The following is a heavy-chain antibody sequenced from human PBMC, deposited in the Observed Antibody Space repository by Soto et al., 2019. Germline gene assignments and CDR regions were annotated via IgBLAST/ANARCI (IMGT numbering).Heavy chain of an antibody. J-gene: IGHJ6*02. V-gene: IGHV4-34*01. CDR3: ARASRADHYYYGMDV. Sequence: QVQLQQWGAGLLKPSETLSLTCAVYGGSFSGYYWSWIRQPPGKGLEWIGEINHSGSTNYNPSLKSRITKSVDTSKNQFCRKLSSVTAADTGVYYCARASRADHYYYGMDVWGQGTTVTVSS. CDR1: GGSFSGYY. CDR2: INHSGST.